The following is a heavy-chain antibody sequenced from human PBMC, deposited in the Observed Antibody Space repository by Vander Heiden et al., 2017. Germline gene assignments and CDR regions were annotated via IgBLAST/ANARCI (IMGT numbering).Heavy chain of an antibody. V-gene: IGHV3-7*01. J-gene: IGHJ5*02. Sequence: EVQLVESGGGLVQPGGSLRLSCAASGLPFSSSLMSWVRQAPGKGLEWVANIEQYGSEKYYVDSVKGRFTISRDNAKNSLYLQMNSLRAEDTAVYYCARGMVYADHWGQGTLVTVSS. CDR1: GLPFSSSL. CDR2: IEQYGSEK. D-gene: IGHD2-8*01. CDR3: ARGMVYADH.